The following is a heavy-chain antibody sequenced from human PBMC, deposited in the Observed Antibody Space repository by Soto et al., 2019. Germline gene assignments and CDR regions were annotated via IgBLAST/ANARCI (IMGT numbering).Heavy chain of an antibody. CDR1: GFTFSSYG. D-gene: IGHD5-18*01. CDR2: ISYDGSNK. V-gene: IGHV3-30*18. Sequence: QVQLVESGGGVVQPGRSLRLSCAASGFTFSSYGMNWVRQAPGKGLEWVAVISYDGSNKYYADSVKGRFTISRDNSKNTLSLQMNSLRAEDTAVYYCAKDLCIGGGYSYGPTMDYWGQGTLVTVS. CDR3: AKDLCIGGGYSYGPTMDY. J-gene: IGHJ4*02.